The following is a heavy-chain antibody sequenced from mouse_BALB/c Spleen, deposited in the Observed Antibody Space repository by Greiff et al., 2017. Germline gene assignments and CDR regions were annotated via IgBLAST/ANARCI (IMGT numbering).Heavy chain of an antibody. CDR3: ARPGDYDPYCYFDV. CDR1: GFDFSRYW. V-gene: IGHV4-1*02. CDR2: INTDSSTI. Sequence: EVNVVESGGGLVQPGGSLKLSCAASGFDFSRYWMSWVRQAPGKGLEWIGEINTDSSTINYTPSLKDKFIISRDNAKNTLYLQMSKVRSEDTALYYCARPGDYDPYCYFDVWGAGTTVTVSS. D-gene: IGHD2-4*01. J-gene: IGHJ1*01.